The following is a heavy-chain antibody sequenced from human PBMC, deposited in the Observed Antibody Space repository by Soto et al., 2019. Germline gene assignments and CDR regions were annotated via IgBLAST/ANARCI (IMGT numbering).Heavy chain of an antibody. J-gene: IGHJ5*02. Sequence: SETLSVTCTVAGGSIISGGCYWSWIRQHPGKGLEWIGYIYYSGSTYYNPSLKSRVTISVDTSKNQFSLKLSSVTAADTAVYYCARDFRPDCSSTSCPSGTNWFDPWGQGTLVTVSS. CDR1: GGSIISGGCY. D-gene: IGHD2-2*01. CDR2: IYYSGST. V-gene: IGHV4-31*03. CDR3: ARDFRPDCSSTSCPSGTNWFDP.